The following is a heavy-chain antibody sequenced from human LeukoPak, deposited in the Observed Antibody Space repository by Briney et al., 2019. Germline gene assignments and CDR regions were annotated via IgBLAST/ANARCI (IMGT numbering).Heavy chain of an antibody. CDR3: ARDGPDRAAWFDP. D-gene: IGHD3-22*01. J-gene: IGHJ5*02. Sequence: ASVKVSCKASGYTLSSYGISWVRQAPGQGLEWMGWISDYNGSTNYAQKVQGRVTMTTDPFTSTAYMELRSLRSDDTAVYYCARDGPDRAAWFDPWGQGTLVTVSS. CDR1: GYTLSSYG. V-gene: IGHV1-18*01. CDR2: ISDYNGST.